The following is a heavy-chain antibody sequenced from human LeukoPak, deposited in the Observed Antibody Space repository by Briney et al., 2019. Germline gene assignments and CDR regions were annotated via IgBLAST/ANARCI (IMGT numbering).Heavy chain of an antibody. D-gene: IGHD2-2*01. CDR3: ARGTPLFDY. J-gene: IGHJ4*02. Sequence: ASGKVSCKASGYRFTSYYMHWVRQAPGQGLEWMGIINLSGGSPTYAQNFQGRVTMTGDTSTSTVYMELSSLRSEDTALYYCARGTPLFDYWGQGTLVTVSS. V-gene: IGHV1-46*01. CDR2: INLSGGSP. CDR1: GYRFTSYY.